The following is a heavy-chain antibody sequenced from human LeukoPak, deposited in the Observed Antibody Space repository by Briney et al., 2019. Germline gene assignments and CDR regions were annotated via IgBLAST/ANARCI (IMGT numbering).Heavy chain of an antibody. J-gene: IGHJ6*02. V-gene: IGHV3-23*01. Sequence: GGTLSLSCAASGFTFSSYAMSWVRQPPGKGLEWVSAISGSGGSTYYADPVKGRFTISRDNSKNTLYLQMNSLRAEDTAVYYCAKDDYGDYGMDVWGQGTTVTVSS. CDR1: GFTFSSYA. D-gene: IGHD4-17*01. CDR2: ISGSGGST. CDR3: AKDDYGDYGMDV.